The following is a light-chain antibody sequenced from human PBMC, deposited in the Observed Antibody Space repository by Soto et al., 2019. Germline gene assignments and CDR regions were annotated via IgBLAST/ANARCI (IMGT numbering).Light chain of an antibody. V-gene: IGLV4-69*01. CDR3: QTWGTSHVV. CDR1: SGHSSYA. CDR2: LNSDGSH. J-gene: IGLJ2*01. Sequence: QSVLTQSPSASASLGASVTLTCTLSSGHSSYAIAWHQQQPEKGPRYLMKLNSDGSHSKGDGIPDRFSGSSSGAERYLTISSLQSEDEADYYCQTWGTSHVVFGGGTTLTVL.